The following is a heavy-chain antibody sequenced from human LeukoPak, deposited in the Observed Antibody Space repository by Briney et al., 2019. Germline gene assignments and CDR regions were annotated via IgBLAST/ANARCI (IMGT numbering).Heavy chain of an antibody. Sequence: SETLSLTCTVSGGSISSYYWSWIRQPPGKRREWIGYIYYSGSTNSNPSLKSRVTISADTSKNQFPLKLSSVTAADTAVYYCARGNYDSRGYSNAFDIWGQGAMVTVSS. J-gene: IGHJ3*02. CDR2: IYYSGST. V-gene: IGHV4-59*01. CDR3: ARGNYDSRGYSNAFDI. D-gene: IGHD3-22*01. CDR1: GGSISSYY.